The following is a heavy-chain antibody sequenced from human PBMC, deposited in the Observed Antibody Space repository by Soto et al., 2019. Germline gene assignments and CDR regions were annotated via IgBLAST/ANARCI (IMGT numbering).Heavy chain of an antibody. V-gene: IGHV1-69*04. CDR1: GGSFTT. D-gene: IGHD3-10*01. CDR2: IIPILNKS. Sequence: QVQLVQYGAEVRKVGSSVTVSCKASGGSFTTITWVRQAPGQGLEWMGRIIPILNKSTYAQKFQGRVTITADRSTSTAYMEMGSLRSEDTAVYYCAREYRGEDNSELYGTTSESWGQGTLVTVSS. J-gene: IGHJ5*02. CDR3: AREYRGEDNSELYGTTSES.